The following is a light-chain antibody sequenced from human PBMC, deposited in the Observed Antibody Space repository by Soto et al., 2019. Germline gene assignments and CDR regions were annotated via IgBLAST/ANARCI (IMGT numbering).Light chain of an antibody. Sequence: ENVLTQSPGTLSLSPGERATLTCRASQNVTSRLLAWYQRKPGQAPRLLIYAASARATGIPDRFSGSGSGTDFTLIISSLEPEDFAFYYCQQGNTWPWTFGQGTKVDIK. CDR3: QQGNTWPWT. CDR1: QNVTSRL. J-gene: IGKJ1*01. CDR2: AAS. V-gene: IGKV3D-20*02.